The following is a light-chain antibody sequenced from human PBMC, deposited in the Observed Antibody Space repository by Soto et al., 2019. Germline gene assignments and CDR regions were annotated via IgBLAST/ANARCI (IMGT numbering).Light chain of an antibody. Sequence: ETVLTQSPATLSLSPGERVTLSCRASQSVCSGCLAWYQQKPGQSPRLLMNGASSRATGIPDRFSGSGSGTDFTLTISRLEPEDFAVYYCQHYGTTPWTFGPGTKVGIK. J-gene: IGKJ1*01. CDR3: QHYGTTPWT. V-gene: IGKV3-20*01. CDR2: GAS. CDR1: QSVCSGC.